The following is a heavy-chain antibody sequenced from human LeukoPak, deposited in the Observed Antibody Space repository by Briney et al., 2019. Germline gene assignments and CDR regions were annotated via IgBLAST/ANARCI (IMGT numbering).Heavy chain of an antibody. CDR2: ISGGGDNT. J-gene: IGHJ6*03. Sequence: PGGSLRLSCAVSGFPFSDFAMSWVRQAPGKGLEWVSTISGGGDNTYFADSVKGRFTISRDNSKNTLFLRMVSLRAEDTAVYYCAKFEGALLGNYYMDVWGKGTTVTVSS. V-gene: IGHV3-23*01. CDR3: AKFEGALLGNYYMDV. CDR1: GFPFSDFA.